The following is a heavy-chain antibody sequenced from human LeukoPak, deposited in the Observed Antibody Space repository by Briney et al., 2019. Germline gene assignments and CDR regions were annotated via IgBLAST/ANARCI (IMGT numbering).Heavy chain of an antibody. J-gene: IGHJ5*02. CDR1: GYSISSGYY. V-gene: IGHV4-38-2*02. Sequence: SETLSLTCAVSGYSISSGYYWGWIRQPPGKGLEWIGSICHGGRTYYNPSLKSRVTMAIDTSNNHLSLELRSVTAADTAVYYCARDGPGYGSGWYGVWFDPWGQGTLVTVSS. D-gene: IGHD6-19*01. CDR2: ICHGGRT. CDR3: ARDGPGYGSGWYGVWFDP.